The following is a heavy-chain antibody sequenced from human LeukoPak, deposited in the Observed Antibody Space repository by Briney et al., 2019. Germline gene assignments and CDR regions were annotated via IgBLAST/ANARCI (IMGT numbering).Heavy chain of an antibody. CDR3: ARLFLRTAGKPGFYGMDV. V-gene: IGHV4-59*08. D-gene: IGHD1-14*01. J-gene: IGHJ6*02. CDR2: IYSSGST. Sequence: PSETLSLTCTVSGGSINNYYWSWIRQPPGKGLEWIGYIYSSGSTNYNPPLKSRVTISVDTSKNQFSLKLSSVTAADTAVYYCARLFLRTAGKPGFYGMDVWGQGTTVTVSS. CDR1: GGSINNYY.